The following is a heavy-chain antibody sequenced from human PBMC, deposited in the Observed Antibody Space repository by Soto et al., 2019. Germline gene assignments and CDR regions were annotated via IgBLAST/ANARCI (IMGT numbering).Heavy chain of an antibody. Sequence: QVQLHESGPGLVKPSETLSLTCTVSGGSINSDYWTWIRPPPGKGLDWIAYISYSGKTNYNPSLKSRVKISIDMSKNQFSPTLSSVTAADTSVYSCARMRGFEEISPYFDHWGQGILVTVAS. CDR1: GGSINSDY. J-gene: IGHJ4*02. D-gene: IGHD3-9*01. CDR2: ISYSGKT. CDR3: ARMRGFEEISPYFDH. V-gene: IGHV4-59*01.